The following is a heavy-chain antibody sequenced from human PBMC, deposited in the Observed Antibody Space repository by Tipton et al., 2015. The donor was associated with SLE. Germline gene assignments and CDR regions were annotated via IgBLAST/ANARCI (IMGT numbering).Heavy chain of an antibody. CDR3: TRLSTLAAAGTYDY. Sequence: SLRLSCAASGFTFSDYYMTWIRQAPGKGLEWVSHIGSSGSFIPYADSVGGRFTISRDNAQNLLYLQMNSLRAEDTAVYYCTRLSTLAAAGTYDYWGQGTLVTVSS. V-gene: IGHV3-11*01. CDR1: GFTFSDYY. CDR2: IGSSGSFI. D-gene: IGHD6-13*01. J-gene: IGHJ4*02.